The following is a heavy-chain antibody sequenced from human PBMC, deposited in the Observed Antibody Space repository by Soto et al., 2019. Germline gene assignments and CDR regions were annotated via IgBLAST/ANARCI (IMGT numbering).Heavy chain of an antibody. CDR3: ARIFYDFWSGPYYYGMDV. Sequence: PSETLSRTCAVYGGSFSGYYWSWIRQPPGKGLECIGEINHSGSTNYNPSLKSRVTISVDTSKNQFSLKLSSVTAADTAVYYCARIFYDFWSGPYYYGMDVWGQGTTVTVSS. CDR1: GGSFSGYY. J-gene: IGHJ6*02. CDR2: INHSGST. D-gene: IGHD3-3*01. V-gene: IGHV4-34*01.